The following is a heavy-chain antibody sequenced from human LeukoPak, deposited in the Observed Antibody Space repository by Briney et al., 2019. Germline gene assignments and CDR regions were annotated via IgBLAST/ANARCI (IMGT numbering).Heavy chain of an antibody. J-gene: IGHJ3*02. D-gene: IGHD1-1*01. V-gene: IGHV4-4*07. Sequence: SSETLSLTCTVSGAFTSSYYWSWIRQPAGKGLEWIGRLYTNENTNYNPSLKSRVTMSMDTSKNQFSLKLKYVTAADTAVYYCASQRTATTWGQAFDIWGQGKMVTVSS. CDR2: LYTNENT. CDR1: GAFTSSYY. CDR3: ASQRTATTWGQAFDI.